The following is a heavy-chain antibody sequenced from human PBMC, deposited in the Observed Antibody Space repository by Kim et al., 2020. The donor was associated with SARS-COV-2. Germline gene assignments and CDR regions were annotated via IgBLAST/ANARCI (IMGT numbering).Heavy chain of an antibody. CDR3: VRDVPYYYDKKRDFGLDV. D-gene: IGHD3-22*01. V-gene: IGHV3-7*03. CDR2: IKRDGSEK. Sequence: GGSLRLSCAASGFMFSDYWMSWVRQAPGKVLEWVAIIKRDGSEKYYVASVRGRFTISRDNTERSVFLQMNSLRAEDTAVYYCVRDVPYYYDKKRDFGLDVWGQGTTVTVSS. CDR1: GFMFSDYW. J-gene: IGHJ6*02.